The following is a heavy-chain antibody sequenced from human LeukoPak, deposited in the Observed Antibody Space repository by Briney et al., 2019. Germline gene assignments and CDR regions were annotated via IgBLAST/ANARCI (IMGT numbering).Heavy chain of an antibody. J-gene: IGHJ4*02. CDR2: IYYSGST. Sequence: SETLSLTCTVSGGSISSYYWSWIRQPPGKGLEWIGYIYYSGSTNYNPSLKSRVTISVDTSKNQFSLKLSSVTAADMAVYYCARHTRLRYFDSHWGQGTLVTVSS. V-gene: IGHV4-59*08. CDR3: ARHTRLRYFDSH. CDR1: GGSISSYY. D-gene: IGHD3-9*01.